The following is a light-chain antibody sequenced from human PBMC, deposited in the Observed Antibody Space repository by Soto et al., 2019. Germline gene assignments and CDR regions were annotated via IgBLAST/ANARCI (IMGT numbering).Light chain of an antibody. Sequence: QSALTQPASVSGSPGQSITISCTGTSSDVGGYNYVSWYQQHPGKAPKLMIYEVSNRPSGVSNRFSGCKSGNTASLTISGLQAEYEADYYCSSYTSSSTWVFGGGTKLTVL. V-gene: IGLV2-14*01. CDR1: SSDVGGYNY. J-gene: IGLJ3*02. CDR2: EVS. CDR3: SSYTSSSTWV.